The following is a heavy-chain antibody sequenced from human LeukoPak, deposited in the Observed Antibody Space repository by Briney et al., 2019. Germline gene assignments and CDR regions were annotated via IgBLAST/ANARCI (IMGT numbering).Heavy chain of an antibody. Sequence: GGSLRLSCAASGFTFSDYSMNWVRQAPGKGLEWVSYISSTSRTIYYADSVKGRFTISRDNARNSLYLQMNTLRAEDTAVYYCARGTTDLYFGEFYGFDIWAKGQWSPSLQ. J-gene: IGHJ3*02. V-gene: IGHV3-48*01. D-gene: IGHD3-10*01. CDR3: ARGTTDLYFGEFYGFDI. CDR2: ISSTSRTI. CDR1: GFTFSDYS.